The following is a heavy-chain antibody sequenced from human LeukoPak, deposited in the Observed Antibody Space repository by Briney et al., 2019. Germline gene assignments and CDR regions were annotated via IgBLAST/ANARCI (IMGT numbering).Heavy chain of an antibody. J-gene: IGHJ4*02. Sequence: QAGGSLRLSCAASGFIVSDKYMSWVRQAPGKGLEWISVIYSDGNTYHSDSVKGRFTISRDNSKNTLLLQMDSLRVEDTAVYYCTRGHYSNTLGGQGTLVTVSS. CDR1: GFIVSDKY. CDR2: IYSDGNT. CDR3: TRGHYSNTL. D-gene: IGHD6-13*01. V-gene: IGHV3-66*01.